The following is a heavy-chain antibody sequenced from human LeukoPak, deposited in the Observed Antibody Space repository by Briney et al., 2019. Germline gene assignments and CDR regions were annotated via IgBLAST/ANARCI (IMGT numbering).Heavy chain of an antibody. D-gene: IGHD3-10*01. CDR3: ARNPYPYGSGRTPQYFQH. V-gene: IGHV3-48*04. J-gene: IGHJ1*01. Sequence: GGSLRLSCAASGITFSSYDMNWVRQAPGKGPEWVSYISRTSGSIYYADSVRGRLTISRDNARNSLYLQMNSLRAEDTAVYYCARNPYPYGSGRTPQYFQHWGQGTLVTVSS. CDR1: GITFSSYD. CDR2: ISRTSGSI.